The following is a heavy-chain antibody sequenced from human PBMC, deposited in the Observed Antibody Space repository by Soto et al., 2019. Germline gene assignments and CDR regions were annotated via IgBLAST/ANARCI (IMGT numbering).Heavy chain of an antibody. CDR3: ARVPDR. CDR2: IYHSGST. Sequence: SETLSLTCAVSGWSISRGVYSWSWIRQPPGKGLEWIGYIYHSGSTYYNPSLKSRVTISVDRSKNQFSLKLSSVTAADTAVYYCARVPDRWGQGTLVTVS. CDR1: GWSISRGVYS. J-gene: IGHJ5*02. V-gene: IGHV4-30-2*01. D-gene: IGHD2-2*01.